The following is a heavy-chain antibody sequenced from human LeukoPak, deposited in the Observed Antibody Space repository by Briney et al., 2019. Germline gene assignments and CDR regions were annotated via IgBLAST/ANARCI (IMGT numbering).Heavy chain of an antibody. CDR1: GFTFSSYA. J-gene: IGHJ4*02. CDR3: ARDPLYCSSTSCYGSHFDY. CDR2: ISYGGSNK. V-gene: IGHV3-30-3*01. D-gene: IGHD2-2*01. Sequence: PGRSLRLSCAASGFTFSSYAMHWVRQAPGKGLEWVAVISYGGSNKYYADSVKGRFTISRDNSKNTLYLQMNSLRAEDTAVYYCARDPLYCSSTSCYGSHFDYWGQGTLVTVSS.